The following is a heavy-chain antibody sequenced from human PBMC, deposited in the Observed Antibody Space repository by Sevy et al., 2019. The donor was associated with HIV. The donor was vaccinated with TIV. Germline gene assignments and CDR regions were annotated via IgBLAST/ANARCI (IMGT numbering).Heavy chain of an antibody. V-gene: IGHV3-30*04. CDR2: ISYDGSNK. J-gene: IGHJ4*02. D-gene: IGHD3-3*01. CDR1: GFIFSSYP. Sequence: GGSLRLSCAASGFIFSSYPMHWVRQALGNGLEWVTVISYDGSNKYYADSVKGRFTISRDNSKNTLYLQMNSLRTEDTAVYYCASDRFWRGSTSYYFDHWGQGTLVTVSS. CDR3: ASDRFWRGSTSYYFDH.